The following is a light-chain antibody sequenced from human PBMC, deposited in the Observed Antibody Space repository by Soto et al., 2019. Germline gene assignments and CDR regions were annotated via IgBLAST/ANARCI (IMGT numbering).Light chain of an antibody. V-gene: IGLV2-8*01. CDR1: SSDVGGYDH. J-gene: IGLJ1*01. Sequence: QSVLTQPPSASGSPGQSVTIPCTGTSSDVGGYDHVSWYQQHPGKAPKLMIYEVTKRPAGVSDRFSGSKSGNTASLTVSGLQAEDEADYFCSSDAGNYNYVFGTGTKVTVL. CDR2: EVT. CDR3: SSDAGNYNYV.